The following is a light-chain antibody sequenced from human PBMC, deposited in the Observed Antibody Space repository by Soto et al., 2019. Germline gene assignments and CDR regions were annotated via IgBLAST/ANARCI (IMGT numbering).Light chain of an antibody. CDR2: SNN. CDR3: AAWDDSLNVLV. J-gene: IGLJ2*01. CDR1: SSNIGSKS. V-gene: IGLV1-44*01. Sequence: QSVLTQPPSVSGTPGQRVNMSCSGSSSNIGSKSVSWYQHLPQTAPKLLIYSNNQRPSGVPGRFSGSKSGTSASLAISGLQSDDETQYDCAAWDDSLNVLVFGGGTQLTVL.